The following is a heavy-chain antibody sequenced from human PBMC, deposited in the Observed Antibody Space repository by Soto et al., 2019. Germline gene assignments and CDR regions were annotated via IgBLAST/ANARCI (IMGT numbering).Heavy chain of an antibody. V-gene: IGHV1-46*01. CDR2: IDPSGGKT. D-gene: IGHD5-18*01. Sequence: GASVKVSCKASGYTFTRDQIHWVRQAPGQGLEWMGMIDPSGGKTNYAQKFQGRVTMTRDTSTSTVYIALSSLRSEDTAIYFCARVMRSLLSITALDTWGQGTLVTVSS. CDR3: ARVMRSLLSITALDT. J-gene: IGHJ5*02. CDR1: GYTFTRDQ.